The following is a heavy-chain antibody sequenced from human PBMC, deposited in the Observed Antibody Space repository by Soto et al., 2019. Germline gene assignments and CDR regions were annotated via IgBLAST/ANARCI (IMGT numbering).Heavy chain of an antibody. J-gene: IGHJ4*02. Sequence: EVKLVESGGGFVQPGGSLRLSCAASGFTFSNYWMSWVRQAPGKGLEWVANIKVDGSEKYYVDSVKGRFTISRDNAKNSLYLQMNSLRAEDTAVYYGAGVAVRGQGTLVTVSS. V-gene: IGHV3-7*05. CDR2: IKVDGSEK. CDR3: AGVAV. CDR1: GFTFSNYW. D-gene: IGHD6-19*01.